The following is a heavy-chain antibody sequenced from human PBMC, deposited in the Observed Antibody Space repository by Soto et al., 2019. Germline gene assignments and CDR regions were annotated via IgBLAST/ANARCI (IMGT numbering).Heavy chain of an antibody. CDR3: ARDAPYCTNTTCPKFYDMDV. Sequence: WVKVSCQASGGTFCSYAITWVRRAPVQGLEWLGGIIPILNSPAYAQKCQDTVVITTDEITNKAYMKLNSLRFEDTAVYYCARDAPYCTNTTCPKFYDMDVWGQGTTVTVSS. J-gene: IGHJ6*02. V-gene: IGHV1-69*05. D-gene: IGHD2-8*01. CDR2: IIPILNSP. CDR1: GGTFCSYA.